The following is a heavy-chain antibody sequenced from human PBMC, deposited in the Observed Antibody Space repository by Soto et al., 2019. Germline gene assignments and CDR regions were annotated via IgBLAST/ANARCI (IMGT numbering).Heavy chain of an antibody. CDR3: ARDYADYYYMDV. CDR2: IIPILGIA. CDR1: GGTFSSYT. J-gene: IGHJ6*03. Sequence: QVQLVQSGAEVKKPGSSVKVSCKASGGTFSSYTISWVRQAPGQGLEWMGRIIPILGIANYAQKFQGRVTITADKSTSTAYMELSSLRSEDTAAYYCARDYADYYYMDVWGKGTTVTVSS. D-gene: IGHD4-17*01. V-gene: IGHV1-69*08.